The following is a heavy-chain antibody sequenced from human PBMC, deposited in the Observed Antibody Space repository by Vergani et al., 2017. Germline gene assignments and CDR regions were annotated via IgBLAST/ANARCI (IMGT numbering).Heavy chain of an antibody. V-gene: IGHV4-38-2*01. CDR1: GYSISSGYY. CDR2: INHSGST. Sequence: QVQLQESGPGLVKPSETLSLTCAVSGYSISSGYYWSWIRQPPGKGLEWIGEINHSGSTNYNPSLKSRVTISVDTSKNQFSLKLSSVTAADTAVYYCASRVRYYYYGMDVWGQGTTVTVSS. J-gene: IGHJ6*02. CDR3: ASRVRYYYYGMDV.